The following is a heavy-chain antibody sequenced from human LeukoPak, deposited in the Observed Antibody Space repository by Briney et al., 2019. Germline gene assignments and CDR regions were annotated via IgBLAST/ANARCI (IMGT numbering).Heavy chain of an antibody. Sequence: GGSLRLSCAASGFTFSSYAMHWVRQAPGKGLEWVAVISYDGSNKYYADSVKGRFTISRDNSKNTLYLQMNSLRAEDTAVYYCASPVGSSGYYSYWGQGTLVTVSS. CDR3: ASPVGSSGYYSY. J-gene: IGHJ4*02. D-gene: IGHD3-22*01. CDR2: ISYDGSNK. CDR1: GFTFSSYA. V-gene: IGHV3-30*01.